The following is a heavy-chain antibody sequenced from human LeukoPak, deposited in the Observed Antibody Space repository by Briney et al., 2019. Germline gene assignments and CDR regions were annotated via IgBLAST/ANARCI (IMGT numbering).Heavy chain of an antibody. CDR3: ARVPLGAFDY. CDR2: ISAYNGNT. V-gene: IGHV1-18*01. J-gene: IGHJ4*02. CDR1: GYTLTELS. D-gene: IGHD1-26*01. Sequence: ASVKVSCKVSGYTLTELSMHWVRQAPGQGLEWMGWISAYNGNTNYAQKLQGRVTMTTDTSTSTAYMELRSLRSDDTAVYYCARVPLGAFDYWGQGTLVTVSS.